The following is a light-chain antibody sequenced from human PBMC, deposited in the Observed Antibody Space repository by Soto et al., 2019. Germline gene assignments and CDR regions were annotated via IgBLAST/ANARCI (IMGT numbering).Light chain of an antibody. CDR1: SSDVGGYNY. V-gene: IGLV2-14*01. CDR2: EVT. CDR3: SSYSSANTLYV. Sequence: QSVLTQPASVSGPPGQSITISCTGTSSDVGGYNYVSWYQQHPGKAPKLMIYEVTNRPSGVSNRFSGSKSGNTASLTISGLQAEDEADYYCSSYSSANTLYVFGTGTKVTVL. J-gene: IGLJ1*01.